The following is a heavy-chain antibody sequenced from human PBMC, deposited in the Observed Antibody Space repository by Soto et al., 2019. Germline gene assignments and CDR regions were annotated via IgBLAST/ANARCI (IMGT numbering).Heavy chain of an antibody. Sequence: SETLSLTWTVSGGSISSYYWSWIRQPPGKGLEWIGYIYNSGSTNYNPSLKSRVTISVDTSKNQFSLKLNSVTAADTAVYYCARDLWGYCGADCYPLDVWGQGTTVTVSS. CDR1: GGSISSYY. D-gene: IGHD2-21*02. V-gene: IGHV4-59*01. J-gene: IGHJ6*02. CDR2: IYNSGST. CDR3: ARDLWGYCGADCYPLDV.